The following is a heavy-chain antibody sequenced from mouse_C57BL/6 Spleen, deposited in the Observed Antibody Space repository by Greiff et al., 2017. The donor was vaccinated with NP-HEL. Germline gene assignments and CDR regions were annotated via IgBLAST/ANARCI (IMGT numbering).Heavy chain of an antibody. V-gene: IGHV5-9*01. D-gene: IGHD1-1*01. CDR2: ISGGGGNT. CDR3: ASYYGSSFYFDY. Sequence: EVKVVESGGGLVKPGGSLKLSCAASGFTFSSYTMSWVRQTPEKRLEWVATISGGGGNTYYPDSVKGRFTISRDNAKNTLYLQMSSLRSEDTALYYCASYYGSSFYFDYWGQGTTLTVSS. J-gene: IGHJ2*01. CDR1: GFTFSSYT.